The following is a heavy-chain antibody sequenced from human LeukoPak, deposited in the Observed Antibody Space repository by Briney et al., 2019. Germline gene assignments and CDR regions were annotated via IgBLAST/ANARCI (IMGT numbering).Heavy chain of an antibody. Sequence: GGSLRLSCAASGFTFSSYGMSWVRQAPGKGLEWVSAISGSGGSTYYADSVKGRFTISRDNSKNTLYLQMNSLRAEDTAVYYCAKTPEKLLWFGESTYYFDYWGQRTLVTVSS. V-gene: IGHV3-23*01. D-gene: IGHD3-10*01. CDR1: GFTFSSYG. CDR3: AKTPEKLLWFGESTYYFDY. J-gene: IGHJ4*02. CDR2: ISGSGGST.